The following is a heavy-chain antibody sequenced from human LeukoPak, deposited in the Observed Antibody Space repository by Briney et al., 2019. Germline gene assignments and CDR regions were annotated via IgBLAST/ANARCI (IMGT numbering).Heavy chain of an antibody. V-gene: IGHV4-4*02. J-gene: IGHJ4*02. CDR2: VHLDGSN. CDR1: GCSVTSTNW. Sequence: PSGTLSLTCEVSGCSVTSTNWWTWGRPPPGKGLEMIGEVHLDGSNNYNLSLKSRLIMSVDLPENHISLKLTSVTAADTAVYYCAREGGFYRPLDYSGQGTLVTVSS. CDR3: AREGGFYRPLDY. D-gene: IGHD3-3*01.